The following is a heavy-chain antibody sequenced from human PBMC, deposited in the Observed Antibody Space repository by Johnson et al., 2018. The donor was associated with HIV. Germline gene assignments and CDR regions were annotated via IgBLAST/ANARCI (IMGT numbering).Heavy chain of an antibody. D-gene: IGHD6-19*01. Sequence: VQLVESGGGVVQPGGSLRLSCAASGFTFSSNEMSWVRQAPGKGLEWVSGINWNGGSKGYGDSVKGRLTISRDNAKNSLYLQMNGLSDEDTADYYCVRDQGSGWPTNAFDIWGRGTRVTVSS. CDR3: VRDQGSGWPTNAFDI. V-gene: IGHV3-20*04. CDR2: INWNGGSK. CDR1: GFTFSSNE. J-gene: IGHJ3*02.